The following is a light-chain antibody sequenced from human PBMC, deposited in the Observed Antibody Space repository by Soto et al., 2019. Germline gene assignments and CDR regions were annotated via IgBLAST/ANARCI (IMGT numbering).Light chain of an antibody. CDR3: QQSHSTPLT. Sequence: DIHMTQSPSSLSASVGDRVTITCRASQSISSYLNWYQQKPGKAPKVLISGASSLQSGVPLRFSGSGSGTDFTLTISSLQSEDFASYYCQQSHSTPLTFGGGTKVDIK. J-gene: IGKJ4*01. V-gene: IGKV1-39*01. CDR1: QSISSY. CDR2: GAS.